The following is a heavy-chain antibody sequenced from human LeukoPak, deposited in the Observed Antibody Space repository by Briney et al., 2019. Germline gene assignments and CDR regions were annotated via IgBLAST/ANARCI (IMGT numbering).Heavy chain of an antibody. CDR1: GGSISSYY. V-gene: IGHV4-59*01. J-gene: IGHJ6*02. D-gene: IGHD3-10*01. CDR3: ARGPVPRYYYGSGSYYVPHYGMDV. Sequence: PSETLSLTCTVSGGSISSYYWSWIRQPPGKGLEWIGYIYYSGSTNYNPSLKSRVTISVDTSKNQFSLKLSSVTAADTAVYYCARGPVPRYYYGSGSYYVPHYGMDVWGQGTTVTVSS. CDR2: IYYSGST.